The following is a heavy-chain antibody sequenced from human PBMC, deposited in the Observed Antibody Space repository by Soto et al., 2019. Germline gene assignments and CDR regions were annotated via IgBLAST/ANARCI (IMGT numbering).Heavy chain of an antibody. Sequence: EVQLVESGGGLIQPGGSLRLSCAASGLTVSSNYMNWFRQAPGKGLEWVSLIYTGGGTYYADSVKGRFTVSRDNSKNTLYLQMNSLRAEDTAVYYCARMGQWRVPGDYYYGMDVWGQGTSVTVSS. J-gene: IGHJ6*02. CDR3: ARMGQWRVPGDYYYGMDV. D-gene: IGHD6-19*01. CDR2: IYTGGGT. V-gene: IGHV3-53*01. CDR1: GLTVSSNY.